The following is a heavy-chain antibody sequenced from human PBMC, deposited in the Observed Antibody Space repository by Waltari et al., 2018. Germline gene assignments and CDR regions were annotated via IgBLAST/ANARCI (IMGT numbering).Heavy chain of an antibody. CDR2: IYHSGST. CDR1: GYSISSGYY. D-gene: IGHD6-19*01. V-gene: IGHV4-38-2*01. Sequence: QVQLQESGPGLVKPSETLSLTCAVSGYSISSGYYWGWIRQPPGKGLAWIGSIYHSGSTYYNPSLKSRVTISVDTSKNQFSLKLSSVTAADTAVYYCARQKVHGGAVAGTLKYRPEYFQHWGQGTLVTVSS. J-gene: IGHJ1*01. CDR3: ARQKVHGGAVAGTLKYRPEYFQH.